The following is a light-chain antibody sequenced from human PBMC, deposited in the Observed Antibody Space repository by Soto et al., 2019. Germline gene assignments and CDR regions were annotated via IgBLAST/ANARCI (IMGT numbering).Light chain of an antibody. CDR2: KVS. CDR3: MQATHWPWT. Sequence: DVVMTQSQLSLPVTLGKPASISCRSSQSLVSSNGNTFLIWFQQRPGQSPRRLIYKVSNRDSAVPDRFTGSGSGTDFTLEISRVEAEDVGVYYCMQATHWPWTFGQGTKVEIK. V-gene: IGKV2-30*01. CDR1: QSLVSSNGNTF. J-gene: IGKJ1*01.